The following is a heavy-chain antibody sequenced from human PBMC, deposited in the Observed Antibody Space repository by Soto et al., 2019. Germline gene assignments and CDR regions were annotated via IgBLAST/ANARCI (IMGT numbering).Heavy chain of an antibody. CDR3: ASTLEDYSNYPRLYYYYYMDV. Sequence: QVQLQESGPGLVKPSQTLSLTCTVSGGSISSGGYYWSWIRQHPGKGLEWIGYIYYSGSTYYNPSLKSRVTISVVSSKNQFSLKLSSVTAADTAVYYCASTLEDYSNYPRLYYYYYMDVWGKGTTVTVSS. J-gene: IGHJ6*03. CDR1: GGSISSGGYY. V-gene: IGHV4-31*03. CDR2: IYYSGST. D-gene: IGHD4-4*01.